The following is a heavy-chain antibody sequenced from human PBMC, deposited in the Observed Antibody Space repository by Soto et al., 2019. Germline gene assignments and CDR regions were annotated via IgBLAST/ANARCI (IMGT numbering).Heavy chain of an antibody. D-gene: IGHD3-22*01. CDR1: GYNFASYW. J-gene: IGHJ4*02. CDR3: ARAYDSSGYPFDY. Sequence: TGESLKISCQGSGYNFASYWISWVRQMPGKGLEWMGIIYPGDSDTRYSPSFQGQVTISADKSISTAYLQWSSLKASDTAMYYCARAYDSSGYPFDYWGQGTLVTVSS. CDR2: IYPGDSDT. V-gene: IGHV5-51*01.